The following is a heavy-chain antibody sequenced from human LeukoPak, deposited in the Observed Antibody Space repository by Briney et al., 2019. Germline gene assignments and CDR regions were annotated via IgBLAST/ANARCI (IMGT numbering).Heavy chain of an antibody. CDR3: ARSGGYSSSWSL. CDR1: GGSISTYY. V-gene: IGHV4-59*01. Sequence: SETLSLTCTVSGGSISTYYWNWIRQPPGKGLEWIGYIYYSGSTNYNPSPKSRVTISVDTSKNQFSLKLNSVTAADTAVYYCARSGGYSSSWSLWGQGTLVTVSS. CDR2: IYYSGST. J-gene: IGHJ4*02. D-gene: IGHD6-13*01.